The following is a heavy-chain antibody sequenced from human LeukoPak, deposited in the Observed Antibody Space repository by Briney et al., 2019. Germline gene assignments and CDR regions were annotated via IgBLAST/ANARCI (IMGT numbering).Heavy chain of an antibody. V-gene: IGHV1-46*01. CDR2: INPSGGST. CDR1: GYTFTSYY. CDR3: ARSSEAYCGGDCPLDY. J-gene: IGHJ4*02. D-gene: IGHD2-21*02. Sequence: GASVKVSCKASGYTFTSYYMHWVRQAPGQGLEWMGIINPSGGSTSYAQKFQGRVTMTRDMSTSTVYMELSSLRSEDTAVYYCARSSEAYCGGDCPLDYWGQGTLVTVSS.